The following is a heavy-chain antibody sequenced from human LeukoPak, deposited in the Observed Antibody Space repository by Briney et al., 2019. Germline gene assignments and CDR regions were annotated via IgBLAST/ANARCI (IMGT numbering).Heavy chain of an antibody. CDR2: ISGSGGST. V-gene: IGHV3-23*01. J-gene: IGHJ4*02. CDR3: AKYLPRDLAYGDYFDY. Sequence: PGGSLRLSCAASGFTFSSYAMSWVRQAPGKGLEWVSAISGSGGSTYYADSVKGRFTISRDNSKNTLYLQMNSLRAEDTAVYYCAKYLPRDLAYGDYFDYWGQGTLVTVSS. CDR1: GFTFSSYA. D-gene: IGHD4-17*01.